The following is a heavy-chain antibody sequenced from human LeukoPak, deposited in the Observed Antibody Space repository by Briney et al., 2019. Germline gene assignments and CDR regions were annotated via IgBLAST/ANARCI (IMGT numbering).Heavy chain of an antibody. CDR3: MRDYMGWFDP. CDR2: ISLDGSTE. J-gene: IGHJ5*02. CDR1: GFSLSNFQ. D-gene: IGHD3-10*01. V-gene: IGHV3-30-3*01. Sequence: GGSLRLSCVASGFSLSNFQMYWVRQAPGKGLEWVSIISLDGSTEFYADSVKGRLTISRDTASNTMHLEMNNLRIEDTAVYYCMRDYMGWFDPWGQGSLVTVSS.